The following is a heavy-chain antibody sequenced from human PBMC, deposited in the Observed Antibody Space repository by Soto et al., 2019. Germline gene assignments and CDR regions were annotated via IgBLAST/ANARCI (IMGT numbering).Heavy chain of an antibody. Sequence: QVQLVQSGAEVKKPGASVKVSCKASGYIFINYGITWVRQAPGQGLEWMGWISGYNGNTKYANKLQGRVTMTTDTSTTTAYMEQRNLRSDDTDVYYGARDDVQAANWLDLWGQGTLVTVSS. J-gene: IGHJ5*02. CDR2: ISGYNGNT. CDR3: ARDDVQAANWLDL. V-gene: IGHV1-18*01. CDR1: GYIFINYG. D-gene: IGHD2-2*01.